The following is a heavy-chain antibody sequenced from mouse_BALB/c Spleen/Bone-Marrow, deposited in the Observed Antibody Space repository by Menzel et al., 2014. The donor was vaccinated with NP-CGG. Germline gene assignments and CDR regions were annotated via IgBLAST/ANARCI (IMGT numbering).Heavy chain of an antibody. CDR1: GFTFSSFG. CDR3: ARSTMITTGYYYAMDY. V-gene: IGHV5-17*02. CDR2: ISSGSSTI. D-gene: IGHD2-4*01. J-gene: IGHJ4*01. Sequence: DVKPVESGGGLVQPGGSRKVSCAASGFTFSSFGMHWVRQAPEKGLEWVAYISSGSSTIYYADTVKGRFTISRDNPKNTLFLQMTSLRSEDTAMYYCARSTMITTGYYYAMDYWGQGTSVTVSS.